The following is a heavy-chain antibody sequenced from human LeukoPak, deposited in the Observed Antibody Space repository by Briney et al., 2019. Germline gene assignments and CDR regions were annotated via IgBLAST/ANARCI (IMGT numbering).Heavy chain of an antibody. CDR1: GFTFSSYA. Sequence: PGGSLRLSRAASGFTFSSYAMHWVRQAPGKGLEWVAVISYDGSNKYYADSVKGRFTISRDNSKNTLYLQMNSLKTEDTAVYYCTTGPSYGWDFGYWGQGTLVTVSS. CDR2: ISYDGSNK. J-gene: IGHJ4*02. D-gene: IGHD5-18*01. CDR3: TTGPSYGWDFGY. V-gene: IGHV3-30-3*01.